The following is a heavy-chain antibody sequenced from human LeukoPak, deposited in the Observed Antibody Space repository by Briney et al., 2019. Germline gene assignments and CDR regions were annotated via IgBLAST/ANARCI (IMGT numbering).Heavy chain of an antibody. Sequence: SETLSLTCTVSGGSISSYYWSWIRQPPGKGLEWIGYIYYSGSTNYNPSLKSRVTIPVDMSKNQFSLELSSVTAADTAVYYCARGLLTTGYGRPLDFWGQGTLVTVSS. D-gene: IGHD5-12*01. CDR1: GGSISSYY. V-gene: IGHV4-59*01. CDR2: IYYSGST. J-gene: IGHJ4*02. CDR3: ARGLLTTGYGRPLDF.